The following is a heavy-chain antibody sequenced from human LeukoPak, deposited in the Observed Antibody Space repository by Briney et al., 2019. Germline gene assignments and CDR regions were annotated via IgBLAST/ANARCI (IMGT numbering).Heavy chain of an antibody. CDR3: ASGSYWYYFDY. V-gene: IGHV4-59*08. CDR1: GGSISSYY. D-gene: IGHD1-26*01. J-gene: IGHJ4*02. Sequence: SETLSLTCTVSGGSISSYYWSWIRQPPGKGLEWIGYIYYSGSTNYNPSLKSRVTISVDTSKNQFSLKLSSVTAADTAVYYCASGSYWYYFDYWGQGTLVTVSS. CDR2: IYYSGST.